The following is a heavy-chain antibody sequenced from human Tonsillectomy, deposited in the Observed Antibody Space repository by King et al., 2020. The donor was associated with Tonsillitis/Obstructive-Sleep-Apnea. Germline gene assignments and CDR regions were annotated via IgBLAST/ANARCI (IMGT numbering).Heavy chain of an antibody. D-gene: IGHD3-10*01. V-gene: IGHV3-30*03. CDR1: GFTFSSYG. Sequence: VQLVESGGGVVQPGTSLRLSCAASGFTFSSYGMHWVRQAPGKGLEWVAVISYDGGTKYNADSVKGRFTISRDNSKNTLYLQMNSLRGEDTAVYYCPRTSSYDGSGSPDYWGQGTLVAVSS. J-gene: IGHJ4*02. CDR3: PRTSSYDGSGSPDY. CDR2: ISYDGGTK.